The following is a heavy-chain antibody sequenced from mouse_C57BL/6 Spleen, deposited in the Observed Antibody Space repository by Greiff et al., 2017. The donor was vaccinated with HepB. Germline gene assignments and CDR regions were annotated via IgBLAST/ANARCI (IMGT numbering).Heavy chain of an antibody. J-gene: IGHJ4*01. CDR1: GYTFTSYT. D-gene: IGHD2-1*01. CDR2: INTSSGYT. V-gene: IGHV1-4*01. CDR3: AISGCLLWYYAMDY. Sequence: QVQLKESGAELARPGASVKMSCKASGYTFTSYTMHWVKQRPGQGLEWIGYINTSSGYTKYNQKFKDKATLTVDKSSSTAYMQLSSLTSEDSAVYYCAISGCLLWYYAMDYWGQGTSVTVSS.